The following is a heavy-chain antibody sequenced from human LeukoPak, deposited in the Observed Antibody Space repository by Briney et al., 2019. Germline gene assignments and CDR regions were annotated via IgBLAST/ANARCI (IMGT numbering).Heavy chain of an antibody. Sequence: GEALKISCQGSGYDFTNYWIGWVRQMPGKGLEWMAIIYPDDSDTKYNPSFQGQVTISSDKSISTAYLQWSSLKASDTAIYYCVRQADSSGWYYFDYWGPRTRVTVTS. D-gene: IGHD6-19*01. J-gene: IGHJ4*02. CDR3: VRQADSSGWYYFDY. CDR1: GYDFTNYW. CDR2: IYPDDSDT. V-gene: IGHV5-51*01.